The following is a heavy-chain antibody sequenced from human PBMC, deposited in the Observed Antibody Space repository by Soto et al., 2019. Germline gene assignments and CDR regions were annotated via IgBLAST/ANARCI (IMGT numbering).Heavy chain of an antibody. CDR2: IYHSGST. V-gene: IGHV4-38-2*01. D-gene: IGHD2-15*01. CDR1: GYSISSGYY. Sequence: SETLSLTCAVSGYSISSGYYWGWIRQPPGKGLEWIGSIYHSGSTYYNPSLKSRVTISVDTSKNQFSLKLSSVTAADTAVYYCAGLLVYFDYWGQGTLVTVSS. CDR3: AGLLVYFDY. J-gene: IGHJ4*02.